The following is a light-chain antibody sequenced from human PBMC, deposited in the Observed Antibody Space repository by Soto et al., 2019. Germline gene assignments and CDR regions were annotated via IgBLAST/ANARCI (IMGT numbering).Light chain of an antibody. Sequence: EIVMTQSPATLSVSPGERATLSCRASKSVSSKFAWFQQRPGQPPRLLIYGASTRATGCPGRFSGSGSVTEFTPTISSLHLEAFEVYDCQQYNNWPHPFVQGTKLEIK. CDR2: GAS. J-gene: IGKJ2*01. V-gene: IGKV3-15*01. CDR1: KSVSSK. CDR3: QQYNNWPHP.